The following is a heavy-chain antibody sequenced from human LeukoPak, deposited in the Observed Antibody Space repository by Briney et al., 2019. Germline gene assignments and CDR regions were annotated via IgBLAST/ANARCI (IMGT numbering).Heavy chain of an antibody. CDR2: IYYGGST. V-gene: IGHV4-31*03. CDR1: GGSISNIGYF. Sequence: SETLSLTCTVSGGSISNIGYFWSWIRQRPGKGLEGIGHIYYGGSTYYNPSLESRVIMSVDTSKNQFSLNLTSVTAADTAVYYCARTYNWNPSWFDPWGQGTLATVSS. D-gene: IGHD1-20*01. J-gene: IGHJ5*02. CDR3: ARTYNWNPSWFDP.